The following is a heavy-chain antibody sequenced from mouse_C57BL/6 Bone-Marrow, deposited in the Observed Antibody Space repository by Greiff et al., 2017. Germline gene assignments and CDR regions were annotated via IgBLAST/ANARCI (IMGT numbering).Heavy chain of an antibody. CDR3: ASLVAGGYYAMDY. J-gene: IGHJ4*01. D-gene: IGHD1-3*01. CDR2: ISNLAYSL. Sequence: EVQLVESGGGLVQPGGSLKLSCAASGFTFSDYGMAWVRQAPRKGPEWVAFISNLAYSLYYADTVTGRFTISSENAKNTLYLEMSSLRSEDTAMYYCASLVAGGYYAMDYWGQGTSVTVSS. V-gene: IGHV5-15*01. CDR1: GFTFSDYG.